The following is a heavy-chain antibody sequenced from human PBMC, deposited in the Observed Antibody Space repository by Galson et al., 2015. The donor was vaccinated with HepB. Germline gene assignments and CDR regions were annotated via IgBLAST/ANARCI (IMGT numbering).Heavy chain of an antibody. J-gene: IGHJ4*02. D-gene: IGHD3-16*01. Sequence: SLRLSCAASGFTFSSYGMHWVRQAPGKGLEWVAVIWYDGSNKYYADSVKGRFTISRDNSKNTLYLQMNSLRAEDTAVYYCAREHRGQGESYWGQGTLVTVSS. CDR2: IWYDGSNK. V-gene: IGHV3-33*01. CDR1: GFTFSSYG. CDR3: AREHRGQGESY.